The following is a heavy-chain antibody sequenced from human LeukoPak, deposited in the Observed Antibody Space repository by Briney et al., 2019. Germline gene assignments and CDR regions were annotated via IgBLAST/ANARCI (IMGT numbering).Heavy chain of an antibody. CDR3: ARDLGGYCSSTSCFYAFDI. CDR2: INAGNGNT. CDR1: GYTFTSYA. D-gene: IGHD2-2*01. Sequence: ASVKVSCKASGYTFTSYAMHWVRQAPGQRLEWMGWINAGNGNTKYSQKFQGRVTITRDTSADTAYMELSSLRSEDTAVYYCARDLGGYCSSTSCFYAFDIWGQGTMVTVSS. V-gene: IGHV1-3*01. J-gene: IGHJ3*02.